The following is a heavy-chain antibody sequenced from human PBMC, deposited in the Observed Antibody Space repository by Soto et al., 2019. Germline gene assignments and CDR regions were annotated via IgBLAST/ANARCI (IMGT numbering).Heavy chain of an antibody. V-gene: IGHV1-24*01. Sequence: ASVKVSCKVSGYTLTELSMHWVRQAPGKGLEWMGGFDPEDGETIYAQKFQGRVTMTEDTSTDTAYMELSSLRSEDTAVYYCGTDLRLGQQLGYYFDYWGQGTLVTVSS. CDR2: FDPEDGET. J-gene: IGHJ4*02. CDR1: GYTLTELS. CDR3: GTDLRLGQQLGYYFDY. D-gene: IGHD6-13*01.